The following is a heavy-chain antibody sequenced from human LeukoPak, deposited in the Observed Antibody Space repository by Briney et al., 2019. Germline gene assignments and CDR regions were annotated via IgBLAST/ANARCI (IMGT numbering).Heavy chain of an antibody. V-gene: IGHV3-23*01. Sequence: GGSLRLSCAASGFTFSSYAMSWVRQAPGKGLEWVSAISGSGGSTYYADSVKGRFTISRDNSKNTLYLQMNSLRAEDTAVYYCAKDRFVYYDIQNNWFDPWGQGTLVTVSS. J-gene: IGHJ5*02. CDR3: AKDRFVYYDIQNNWFDP. CDR1: GFTFSSYA. CDR2: ISGSGGST. D-gene: IGHD3-9*01.